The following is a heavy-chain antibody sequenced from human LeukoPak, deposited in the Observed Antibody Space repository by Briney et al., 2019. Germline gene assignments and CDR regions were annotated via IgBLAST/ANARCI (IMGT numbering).Heavy chain of an antibody. CDR1: GFTFSSYA. V-gene: IGHV3-23*01. J-gene: IGHJ4*02. D-gene: IGHD6-13*01. CDR2: ISGSGGST. Sequence: GGSLRLSCAASGFTFSSYAMSWVRQAPGKGLEWVSAISGSGGSTYYADSVKGRFTISRDNSKNTLYLQMNSLRAEDTDVYYCAKVPTSIAAAGTNFDYWGQGTLVTVSS. CDR3: AKVPTSIAAAGTNFDY.